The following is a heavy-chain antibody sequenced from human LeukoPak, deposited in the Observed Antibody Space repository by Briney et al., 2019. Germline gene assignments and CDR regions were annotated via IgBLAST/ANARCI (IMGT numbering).Heavy chain of an antibody. CDR2: IGVPGGGT. Sequence: GGSLRLSCAASGFTFSSHTMRWVRQAPGKGPEWFSTIGVPGGGTYYADSVKGRFTISRDNSKNTLYLQMNSLRAEDTAVYYCARGMDYWGQGTLVTVSS. CDR3: ARGMDY. V-gene: IGHV3-23*01. CDR1: GFTFSSHT. J-gene: IGHJ4*02.